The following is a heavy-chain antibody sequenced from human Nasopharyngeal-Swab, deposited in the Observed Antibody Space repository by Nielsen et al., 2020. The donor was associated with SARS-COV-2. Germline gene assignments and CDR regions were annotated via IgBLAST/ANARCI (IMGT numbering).Heavy chain of an antibody. D-gene: IGHD6-13*01. V-gene: IGHV5-51*01. CDR3: ARPRMGTTSSLDY. CDR2: IYPGDSDT. CDR1: GYDFTGYW. Sequence: ESLKISCKGSGYDFTGYWIGWVRQTPGKGLEWMGIIYPGDSDTRYSPSFQGQVTISADKSITTAYLRWSSLKASDTAMYYCARPRMGTTSSLDYWGQGTLVTVSS. J-gene: IGHJ4*02.